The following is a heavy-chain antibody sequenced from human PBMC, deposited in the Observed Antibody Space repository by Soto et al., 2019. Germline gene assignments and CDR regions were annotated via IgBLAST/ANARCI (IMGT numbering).Heavy chain of an antibody. D-gene: IGHD5-12*01. CDR2: IWYDGSNK. V-gene: IGHV3-33*01. Sequence: GGSLRLSCAASGFTFSSDGMHWVRQAPGKGLEWVAVIWYDGSNKYYADSVKGRFTISRDNSKNTLYLQMNSLRAEDTAVYYCASSRAMDIVAEIDYWGQGTLVTVSS. CDR1: GFTFSSDG. CDR3: ASSRAMDIVAEIDY. J-gene: IGHJ4*02.